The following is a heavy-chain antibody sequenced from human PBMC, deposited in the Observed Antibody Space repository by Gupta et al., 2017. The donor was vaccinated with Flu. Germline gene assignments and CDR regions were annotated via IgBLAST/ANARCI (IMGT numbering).Heavy chain of an antibody. CDR3: ARGFYDSSGYSNAFDD. J-gene: IGHJ4*02. CDR2: VYFTGDT. CDR1: GVSISSHY. V-gene: IGHV4-59*08. D-gene: IGHD3-22*01. Sequence: QVRLQESGPRLVKPSETLSLTCTVSGVSISSHYWSWIRQPPGKGPEWIGYVYFTGDTKDNPSLRSRVTISIDTSKSQFSLKLTSVTAADTAVYYCARGFYDSSGYSNAFDDWGQGALVTVSS.